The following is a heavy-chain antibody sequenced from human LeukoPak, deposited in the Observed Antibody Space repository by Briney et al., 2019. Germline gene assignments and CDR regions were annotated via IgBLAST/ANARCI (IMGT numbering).Heavy chain of an antibody. V-gene: IGHV1-2*02. CDR3: QMNYYDRYYMDV. J-gene: IGHJ6*03. D-gene: IGHD3-22*01. CDR1: EYTFSGYY. CDR2: INPNSGGT. Sequence: ASVKVSCKAAEYTFSGYYKHWVRQAPGQGLEWMGWINPNSGGTNYAQKFQGRVTMTRDTSISTAYMELSRLRSDDTAVYYCQMNYYDRYYMDVWGKGTTVTVSS.